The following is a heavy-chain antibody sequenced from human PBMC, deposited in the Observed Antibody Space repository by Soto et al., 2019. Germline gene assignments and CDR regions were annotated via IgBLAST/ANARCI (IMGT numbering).Heavy chain of an antibody. V-gene: IGHV3-21*01. CDR3: ARGWGWEVYYGMDV. CDR1: GFTFSSYS. D-gene: IGHD2-21*01. Sequence: EVQLVESGGGLVKPGGSLRLSCAASGFTFSSYSMNWVRQAPGKGLEWVSSISSSSSYIYYADSVKGRFTISRDNAKNSLYLQMNSLRAEDTAVYYCARGWGWEVYYGMDVWGQGTTVTVSS. CDR2: ISSSSSYI. J-gene: IGHJ6*02.